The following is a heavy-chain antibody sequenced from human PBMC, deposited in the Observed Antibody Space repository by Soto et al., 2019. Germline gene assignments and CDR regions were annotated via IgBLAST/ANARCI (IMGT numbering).Heavy chain of an antibody. V-gene: IGHV3-30-3*01. Sequence: QVQLVESGGGVVQPGRSLRLSCAASGFTFSSYAMHWVRQAPGKGLEWVAVISYDGSSKYFADSVRGRFTISRDNSKNTLYLQMNSLTTEDTAVYSCARGYSGYDRGWFDPWGQGTLVTVSS. J-gene: IGHJ5*02. CDR3: ARGYSGYDRGWFDP. CDR1: GFTFSSYA. CDR2: ISYDGSSK. D-gene: IGHD5-12*01.